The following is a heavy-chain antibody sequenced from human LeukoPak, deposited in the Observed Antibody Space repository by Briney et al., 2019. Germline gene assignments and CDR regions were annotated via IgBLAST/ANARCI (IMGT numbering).Heavy chain of an antibody. CDR3: ARRLNWNDNWFDP. CDR2: INPNSGGT. CDR1: GYTFTGYY. D-gene: IGHD1-20*01. V-gene: IGHV1-2*02. J-gene: IGHJ5*02. Sequence: ASVTVSCTASGYTFTGYYMHWVRQAPGQGLEWMGWINPNSGGTNYAQKFQGRVTITRDTSISTAYMELSRLRSDDTAVYYCARRLNWNDNWFDPWGQGTLVTVSS.